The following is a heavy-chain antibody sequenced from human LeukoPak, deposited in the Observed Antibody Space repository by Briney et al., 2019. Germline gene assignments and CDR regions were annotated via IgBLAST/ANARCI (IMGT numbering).Heavy chain of an antibody. Sequence: PGGSLRLSCAASGFTFDDYAMHWVRQAPGKGLEWVSGISWNSGSIGYADSVKGRFTISRDNAKNSLYLQMNSLRAEDTALYYCAKGLYYYKGKASAFDIWGQGTMVTVSS. CDR1: GFTFDDYA. CDR3: AKGLYYYKGKASAFDI. J-gene: IGHJ3*02. V-gene: IGHV3-9*01. D-gene: IGHD3-10*01. CDR2: ISWNSGSI.